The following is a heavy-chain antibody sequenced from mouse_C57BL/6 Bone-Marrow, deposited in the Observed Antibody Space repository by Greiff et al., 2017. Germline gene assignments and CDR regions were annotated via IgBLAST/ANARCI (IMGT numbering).Heavy chain of an antibody. CDR3: AREGILYYCYYYAMDY. D-gene: IGHD1-1*01. V-gene: IGHV1-72*01. Sequence: QVQLQQPGAELVKPGASVKLSCKASGYTFTSYWMHWVKQRPGRGLEWIGRIDPNSGGTKYNEKFKSKATLTVDKPSSTAHMQLSSLTSEDSAVYYCAREGILYYCYYYAMDYWGQGTSVTVSS. J-gene: IGHJ4*01. CDR1: GYTFTSYW. CDR2: IDPNSGGT.